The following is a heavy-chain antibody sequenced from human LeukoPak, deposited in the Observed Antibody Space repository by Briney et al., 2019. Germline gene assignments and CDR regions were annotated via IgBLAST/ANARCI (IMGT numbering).Heavy chain of an antibody. CDR2: ISGSGGST. Sequence: GSLRLSCAASGFTFSSYAMSWVRQAPGKGLEWVPDISGSGGSTYYADSVKGRFTISRDNSKNTLYLQMNSLRAEDTAVYYCAKVWAYYDSSGYYFARGFDFWGQGTLVTVSS. V-gene: IGHV3-23*01. CDR1: GFTFSSYA. CDR3: AKVWAYYDSSGYYFARGFDF. D-gene: IGHD3-22*01. J-gene: IGHJ4*02.